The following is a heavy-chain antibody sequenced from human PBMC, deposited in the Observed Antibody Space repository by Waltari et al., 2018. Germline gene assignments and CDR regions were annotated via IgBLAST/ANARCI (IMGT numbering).Heavy chain of an antibody. J-gene: IGHJ4*02. D-gene: IGHD3-16*02. V-gene: IGHV4-30-4*08. CDR2: IHHSGST. CDR1: GGSISSDYHY. Sequence: QVQLQASGPGLVKPSQTLSLTCTVSGGSISSDYHYWNWIRQPPGKGLDWIGYIHHSGSTDYNPSLKCRVSISVDTANDQLSLSLTAVTAADTAVYYCGPVGLRGHDRFFDSWGQGTLVTVSS. CDR3: GPVGLRGHDRFFDS.